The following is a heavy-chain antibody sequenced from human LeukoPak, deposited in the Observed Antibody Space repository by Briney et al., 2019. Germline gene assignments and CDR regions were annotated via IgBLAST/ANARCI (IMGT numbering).Heavy chain of an antibody. Sequence: GGSLRLSCAASGFTFSSYAMSWVRQAPGTGLEWVSAISGSGRSTYYADSVKGRFTISRDNSKNTLYLQMNSLRAEDTAVYYCANLPTVTTLDYWGQGTLVTVSS. J-gene: IGHJ4*02. D-gene: IGHD4-17*01. CDR3: ANLPTVTTLDY. CDR2: ISGSGRST. CDR1: GFTFSSYA. V-gene: IGHV3-23*01.